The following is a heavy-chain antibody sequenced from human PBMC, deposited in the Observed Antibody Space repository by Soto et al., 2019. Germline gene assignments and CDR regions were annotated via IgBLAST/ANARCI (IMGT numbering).Heavy chain of an antibody. CDR2: LNPTTGST. CDR3: ARDTLAYNWFDP. J-gene: IGHJ5*02. V-gene: IGHV1-46*01. CDR1: GYTFTSYH. Sequence: GASVKVSCKASGYTFTSYHMHWVRQAPGQGLEWMGTLNPTTGSTTYAQKFQGRVTMTTDTSTSTAYMELSSLRSEDTAVYYCARDTLAYNWFDPWGQGTLVTVSS.